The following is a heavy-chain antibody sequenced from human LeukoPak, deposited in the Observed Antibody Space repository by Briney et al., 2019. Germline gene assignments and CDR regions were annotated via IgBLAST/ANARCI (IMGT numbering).Heavy chain of an antibody. CDR1: GFTFSTYT. V-gene: IGHV3-23*01. CDR3: AKGRNEDGDAALNY. CDR2: ITGSGGNT. D-gene: IGHD4-17*01. Sequence: AGGSLRLSCAASGFTFSTYTMNWVRQAPGKGLEWVSVITGSGGNTFYADSVKGRFAISRDNSKNTLYLQMNSLRAEDTAAYHCAKGRNEDGDAALNYWGQGTLVTVSS. J-gene: IGHJ4*02.